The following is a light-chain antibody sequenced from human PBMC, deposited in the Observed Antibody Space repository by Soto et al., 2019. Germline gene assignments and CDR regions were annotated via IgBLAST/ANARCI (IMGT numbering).Light chain of an antibody. CDR2: KAS. CDR1: QSIHSW. Sequence: DFQMTQSPSTLSASVGDRVTITCRASQSIHSWLAWYQQKPGRTPKLLIYKASTLEGGVPSRFSGSGSGTEFTLTISSMQPDDFATYYCQQYNSHPYTFGQGTRLEIK. CDR3: QQYNSHPYT. V-gene: IGKV1-5*03. J-gene: IGKJ5*01.